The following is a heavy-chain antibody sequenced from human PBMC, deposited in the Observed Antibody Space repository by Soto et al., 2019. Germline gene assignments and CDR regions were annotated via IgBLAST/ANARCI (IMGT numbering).Heavy chain of an antibody. CDR1: DDSLSSGAYS. J-gene: IGHJ6*02. D-gene: IGHD3-16*01. Sequence: AVYDDSLSSGAYSCTWIRQTTGKGLEWIGYIYHSGSTYYNPSLKSRVTISVYRSKNQFSLKRSSVTAAVTAVYYCARRRGGTYYDGMDVWVQVTMVT. CDR2: IYHSGST. V-gene: IGHV4-30-2*01. CDR3: ARRRGGTYYDGMDV.